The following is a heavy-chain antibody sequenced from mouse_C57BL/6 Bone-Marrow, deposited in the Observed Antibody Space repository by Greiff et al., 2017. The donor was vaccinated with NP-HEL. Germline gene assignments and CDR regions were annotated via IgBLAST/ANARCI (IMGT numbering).Heavy chain of an antibody. J-gene: IGHJ2*01. Sequence: EVQLQESGAELVRPGASVKLSCTASGFNIKDDYMHWVKQRPEQGLEWIGWIDPENGDTEYASKFQGKATITEDTSSNTAYLQLSSLTSEDTAVYYCTTWYDYDDYFDYWGQGTTLTVSS. CDR3: TTWYDYDDYFDY. CDR1: GFNIKDDY. V-gene: IGHV14-4*01. D-gene: IGHD2-4*01. CDR2: IDPENGDT.